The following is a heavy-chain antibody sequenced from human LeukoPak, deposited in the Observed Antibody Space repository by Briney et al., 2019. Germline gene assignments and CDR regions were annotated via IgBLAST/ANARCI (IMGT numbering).Heavy chain of an antibody. V-gene: IGHV3-48*04. D-gene: IGHD3-22*01. Sequence: GGSLRLSCAASGFTFSSYSMNWVRQAPGKGLEWVSYISSSSSTIYYADSVKGRFTISRDNAKNSLYLQMNSLRAEDTAVYYCGRERGYDSSGYSSYYFDYWGQGTLVTVSS. J-gene: IGHJ4*02. CDR1: GFTFSSYS. CDR2: ISSSSSTI. CDR3: GRERGYDSSGYSSYYFDY.